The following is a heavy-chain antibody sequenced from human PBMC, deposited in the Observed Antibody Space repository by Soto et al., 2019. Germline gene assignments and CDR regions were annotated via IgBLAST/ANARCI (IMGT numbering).Heavy chain of an antibody. J-gene: IGHJ5*02. CDR3: VRESTTSGPNWFDT. CDR1: GGSINSGRSS. D-gene: IGHD1-1*01. Sequence: SETLSLTCSVSGGSINSGRSSWNWIRQSPGKGLEWIAYIYHSGSTYYNPSLKSRVTISVDRSENQFSLKLTSVTAADTAVYYCVRESTTSGPNWFDTWGPGILVTVS. V-gene: IGHV4-30-2*06. CDR2: IYHSGST.